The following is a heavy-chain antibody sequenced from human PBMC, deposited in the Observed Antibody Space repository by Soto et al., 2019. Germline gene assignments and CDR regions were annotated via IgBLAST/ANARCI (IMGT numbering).Heavy chain of an antibody. D-gene: IGHD1-26*01. CDR1: GFTFSSYW. CDR2: IKQDGSEK. J-gene: IGHJ3*02. Sequence: GGSLRLSCAASGFTFSSYWMSWVRQAPGKGLEWVANIKQDGSEKYYVDSVKGRFTISRDNAKNSLYLQMNSLRAEDTAVYYCARDGTLVGAEPNDAFDIWGQGTMVTVSS. V-gene: IGHV3-7*05. CDR3: ARDGTLVGAEPNDAFDI.